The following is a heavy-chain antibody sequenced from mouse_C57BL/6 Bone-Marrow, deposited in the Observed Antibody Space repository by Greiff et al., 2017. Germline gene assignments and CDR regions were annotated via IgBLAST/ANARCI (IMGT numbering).Heavy chain of an antibody. J-gene: IGHJ1*03. CDR3: ARKEKLLDWYCDV. CDR2: LSDGGSYT. D-gene: IGHD3-1*01. CDR1: GFTFSSYA. Sequence: VMLVESGGGLVKPGGSLKLSCAASGFTFSSYAMSWVRQTPEQRLEWVATLSDGGSYTYYPDNVTGRFTISRDNAKNNLYLQMSHLKSEDTAMYYGARKEKLLDWYCDVWGTGTTVTVSS. V-gene: IGHV5-4*03.